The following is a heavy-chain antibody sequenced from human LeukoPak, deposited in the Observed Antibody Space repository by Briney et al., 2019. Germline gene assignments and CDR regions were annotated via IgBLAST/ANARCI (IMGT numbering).Heavy chain of an antibody. Sequence: TSETLSLTCTVSGASTSSGSYYWGWIRQPPGKGLEWIGSIYYIGSTYYNPSLKSRVTVSLDTPNNQFSLKLSSATAADTGVYYCARHKRHGSGTQVDAVDIWGQGTMVTVSS. CDR2: IYYIGST. V-gene: IGHV4-39*01. CDR1: GASTSSGSYY. CDR3: ARHKRHGSGTQVDAVDI. J-gene: IGHJ3*02. D-gene: IGHD3-10*01.